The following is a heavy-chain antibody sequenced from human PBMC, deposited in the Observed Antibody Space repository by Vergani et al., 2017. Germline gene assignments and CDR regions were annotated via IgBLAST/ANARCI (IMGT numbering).Heavy chain of an antibody. CDR2: INPNSGGT. J-gene: IGHJ4*02. V-gene: IGHV1-2*02. CDR1: GYTFTGYY. D-gene: IGHD3-10*01. CDR3: ARTITMVPGPADY. Sequence: QVQLVQSGAEVKKPGASVEVSCKASGYTFTGYYMHWVRQAPGQGLEWMGWINPNSGGTNYAQKFQGRVTMTRDTSISTTYMELSRLRSDDTAGYYFARTITMVPGPADYWGQGTLVTVSS.